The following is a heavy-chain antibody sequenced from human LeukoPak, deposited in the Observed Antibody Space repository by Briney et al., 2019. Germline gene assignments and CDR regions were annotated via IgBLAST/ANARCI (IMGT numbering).Heavy chain of an antibody. CDR2: ISSSSSYI. V-gene: IGHV3-21*01. D-gene: IGHD2-15*01. Sequence: PGGSLRLSCAVSGFTFSSYSMNWVRQAPGKGLGWVSSISSSSSYIYYADSVKGPFTISRDNAKKSLYVQMNSLRAEDTAVYYCARSRGYYCSAGSCYYPFDYWGQGTLVTVSS. CDR3: ARSRGYYCSAGSCYYPFDY. J-gene: IGHJ4*02. CDR1: GFTFSSYS.